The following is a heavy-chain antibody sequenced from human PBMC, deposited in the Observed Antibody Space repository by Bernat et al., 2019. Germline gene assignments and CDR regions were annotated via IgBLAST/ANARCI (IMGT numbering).Heavy chain of an antibody. CDR1: GGTFSSYT. CDR3: ARDPDYGDYADYYYYGMDV. CDR2: IIPILGIA. Sequence: QVQLVQSGAEVKKPGSSVKVSYKASGGTFSSYTISWVRQAPGQGLEWMGRIIPILGIANYAQKFQGRVTISADKSTSTAYMELSSLRSEDTAVYYCARDPDYGDYADYYYYGMDVWGQGTTVTVSS. J-gene: IGHJ6*02. D-gene: IGHD4-17*01. V-gene: IGHV1-69*08.